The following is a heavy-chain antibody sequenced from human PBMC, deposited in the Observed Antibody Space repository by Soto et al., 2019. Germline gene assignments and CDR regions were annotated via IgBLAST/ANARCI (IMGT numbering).Heavy chain of an antibody. CDR3: ARDYRAARPLGRINYYYYMDV. CDR2: INAGNGNT. J-gene: IGHJ6*03. D-gene: IGHD6-6*01. V-gene: IGHV1-3*01. Sequence: ASVKVSCKASGYTFTSYAMHWVRQAPGQRLEWMGWINAGNGNTKYSQKFQGRVTITRDTSASTAYMELSSLRSEDTAVYYCARDYRAARPLGRINYYYYMDVWGKGTTVTVSS. CDR1: GYTFTSYA.